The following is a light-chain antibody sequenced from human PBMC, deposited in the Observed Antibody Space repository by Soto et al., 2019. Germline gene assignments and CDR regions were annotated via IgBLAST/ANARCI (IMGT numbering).Light chain of an antibody. Sequence: IQMTQSPSTLSASIGDTVTITCRASQSINRWLAWYQQKPGEAPKLLIYDASSLESGVPSRFSGTGSGTEFTLIISSLQPEDFATYYCQQYGSYWTFGQGTKVEIK. V-gene: IGKV1-5*01. CDR1: QSINRW. CDR3: QQYGSYWT. J-gene: IGKJ1*01. CDR2: DAS.